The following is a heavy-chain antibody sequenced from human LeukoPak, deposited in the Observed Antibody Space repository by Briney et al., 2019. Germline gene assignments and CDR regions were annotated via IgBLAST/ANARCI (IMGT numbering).Heavy chain of an antibody. CDR1: GYIFTDHF. CDR2: IRPTDGAT. J-gene: IGHJ4*02. D-gene: IGHD1-26*01. CDR3: ARGRYRYSYDY. Sequence: ASVKVSCKASGYIFTDHFFHWVRQAPGQGLEWMGWIRPTDGATKVAQKFQGRVTLTRDTSISTVYMEMSGLRFDDTAMYYCARGRYRYSYDYWGQGTLVIVSS. V-gene: IGHV1-2*02.